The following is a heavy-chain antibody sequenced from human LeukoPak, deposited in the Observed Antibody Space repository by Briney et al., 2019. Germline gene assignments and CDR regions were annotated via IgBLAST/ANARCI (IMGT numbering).Heavy chain of an antibody. V-gene: IGHV4-59*08. J-gene: IGHJ4*02. CDR1: GASIGSYY. D-gene: IGHD2-21*02. CDR2: IDYSGSP. Sequence: SETLSLTCTVSGASIGSYYWSWIRQPPGKGLEWIGYIDYSGSPNYNPSLKSRITIPGDTSKNQPSLKLSSVPAADTAVYFFARHYPPHCTFDCWGRGTLVSVFS. CDR3: ARHYPPHCTFDC.